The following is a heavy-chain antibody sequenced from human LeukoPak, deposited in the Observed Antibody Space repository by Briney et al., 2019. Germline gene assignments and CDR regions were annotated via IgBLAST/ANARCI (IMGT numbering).Heavy chain of an antibody. Sequence: SVKVSCKASGGTFSSYAISWVRQAPGQGLEWMGGIIPIFDRPNYAQKFEGRVTITADKSTNTTYMEISSLTSDDTAVYYCARDAQWELRALDVWGRGTMVIVSS. D-gene: IGHD4-23*01. CDR2: IIPIFDRP. CDR3: ARDAQWELRALDV. J-gene: IGHJ3*01. V-gene: IGHV1-69*06. CDR1: GGTFSSYA.